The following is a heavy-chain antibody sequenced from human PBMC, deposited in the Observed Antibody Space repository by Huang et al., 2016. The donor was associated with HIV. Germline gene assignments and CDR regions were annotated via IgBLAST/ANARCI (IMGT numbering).Heavy chain of an antibody. J-gene: IGHJ4*02. Sequence: EVQLVESGGGLVQPGGSLRLSCAASGFTFSSYSMNWFRQAPGKGLEWVSYISSSSSTIYYADSVKGRFTISRDNAKNSLFLQMNSLRDEDTAVYYCARGIRYFGVVAYFDYWGQGALVTVSS. CDR2: ISSSSSTI. V-gene: IGHV3-48*02. CDR1: GFTFSSYS. D-gene: IGHD3-3*01. CDR3: ARGIRYFGVVAYFDY.